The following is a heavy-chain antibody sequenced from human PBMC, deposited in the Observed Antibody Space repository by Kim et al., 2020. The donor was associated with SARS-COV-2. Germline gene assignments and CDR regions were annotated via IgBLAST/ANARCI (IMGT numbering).Heavy chain of an antibody. CDR2: IYPGDSDT. V-gene: IGHV5-51*01. CDR3: ARTPMVRGVMGWFDP. D-gene: IGHD3-10*01. J-gene: IGHJ5*02. CDR1: GYSFTSYW. Sequence: GESLKISCKGSGYSFTSYWIGWVRQMPGKGLEWMGIIYPGDSDTRYSPSFQGQVTISADKSISTAYLQWSSLKASDTAMYYCARTPMVRGVMGWFDPWGQGTLVTVSS.